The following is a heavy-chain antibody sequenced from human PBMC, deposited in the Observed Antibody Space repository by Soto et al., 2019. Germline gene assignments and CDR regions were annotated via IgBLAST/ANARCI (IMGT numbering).Heavy chain of an antibody. CDR1: GFTFDAYA. D-gene: IGHD2-21*02. Sequence: GGSLRLSCAASGFTFDAYAMYWVRQAPGKCLEWVSLISWDGGSTYYADSVKGRFTISRDNSKNSLYLQMNSLRAEDTALYYCAKDSLLCGGDCYYCYYYGMDVWGQGTTVTVSS. V-gene: IGHV3-43D*03. J-gene: IGHJ6*02. CDR2: ISWDGGST. CDR3: AKDSLLCGGDCYYCYYYGMDV.